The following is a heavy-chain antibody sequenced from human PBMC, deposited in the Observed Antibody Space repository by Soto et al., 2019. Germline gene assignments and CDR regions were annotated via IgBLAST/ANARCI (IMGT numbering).Heavy chain of an antibody. Sequence: PSETLSLTCTVSGDSISSGDYYWTWFRQSPGKGPEWIGEINHSGSTNYNPSLKSRVTISVDTSKNQFSLKLTSVTAADTAVYYCARDKITGLFDYWGQGTLVTVSS. V-gene: IGHV4-30-4*01. CDR1: GDSISSGDYY. CDR2: INHSGST. J-gene: IGHJ4*02. CDR3: ARDKITGLFDY. D-gene: IGHD2-8*02.